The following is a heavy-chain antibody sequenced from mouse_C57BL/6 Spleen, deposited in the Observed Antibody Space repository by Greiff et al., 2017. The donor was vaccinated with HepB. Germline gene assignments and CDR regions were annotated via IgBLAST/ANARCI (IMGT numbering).Heavy chain of an antibody. Sequence: EVQLQQSGPELVKPGASVKISCKASGYSFTGYYMNWVKQSPEKSLEWIGEINPSTGGTTYNQKFKAKATLTVDKSSSTAYMQLKSLTSEDSAVYYCARNYDGYYGYAMDYWGQGTSVTVSS. CDR2: INPSTGGT. CDR3: ARNYDGYYGYAMDY. CDR1: GYSFTGYY. D-gene: IGHD2-3*01. V-gene: IGHV1-42*01. J-gene: IGHJ4*01.